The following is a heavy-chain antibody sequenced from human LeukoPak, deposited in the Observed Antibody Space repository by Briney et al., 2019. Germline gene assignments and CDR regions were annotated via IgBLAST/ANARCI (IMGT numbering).Heavy chain of an antibody. J-gene: IGHJ3*02. V-gene: IGHV1-46*01. CDR2: INPSGGST. D-gene: IGHD3-10*01. CDR1: GYTFTSYY. Sequence: ASVKVSCKASGYTFTSYYMHWVRQAPGQGLEWMGIINPSGGSTSYAQKFQGRVTMTRDTSTSTVYMELSSLRSEDTAVYYCARGGSGLLWFGESYAFDIWGQGTMVTVSS. CDR3: ARGGSGLLWFGESYAFDI.